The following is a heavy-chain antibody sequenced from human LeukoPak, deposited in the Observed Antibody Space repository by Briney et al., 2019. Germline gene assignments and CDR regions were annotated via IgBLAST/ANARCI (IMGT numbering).Heavy chain of an antibody. CDR3: ARIHSLYYYDSSGYGAFDI. Sequence: GGSLRLSCAASGFTFSSYAMRWVRQAPGKGLQWVSAISGDGVSAFYADSVKGRFTISRDNSKNTLYLQMNSLRAEDTAVYYCARIHSLYYYDSSGYGAFDIWGPGTVVTVSS. V-gene: IGHV3-23*01. J-gene: IGHJ3*02. CDR2: ISGDGVSA. D-gene: IGHD3-22*01. CDR1: GFTFSSYA.